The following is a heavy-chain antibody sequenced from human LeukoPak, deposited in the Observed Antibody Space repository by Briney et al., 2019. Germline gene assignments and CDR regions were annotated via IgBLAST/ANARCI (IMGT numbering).Heavy chain of an antibody. J-gene: IGHJ6*03. CDR1: GGTFSSYA. D-gene: IGHD2-2*02. CDR3: ARAPMWVPAAIGDGTYYYMDV. Sequence: SVKVSCKASGGTFSSYAISWVRQAPGQGLEWMGGIIPIFGTANYAQKFQGRVTITTGESTSTAYMELSSLRSEDTAVYYCARAPMWVPAAIGDGTYYYMDVWGKGTTVTVSS. V-gene: IGHV1-69*05. CDR2: IIPIFGTA.